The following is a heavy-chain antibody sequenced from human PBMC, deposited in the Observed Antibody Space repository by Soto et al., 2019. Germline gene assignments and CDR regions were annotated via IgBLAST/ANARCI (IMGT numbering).Heavy chain of an antibody. Sequence: EVQLVESGGGLVQPGGSLRLSCAASGFTFSSYSMNWVRQAPGKGLEWVSYISSSSSTIYYADSVKGRLTISRDNAKNSLYLQMNSLRDEDTAVYYCARGDLYCGGDCYDYWGQGTLVTVSS. D-gene: IGHD2-21*02. J-gene: IGHJ4*02. CDR1: GFTFSSYS. V-gene: IGHV3-48*02. CDR3: ARGDLYCGGDCYDY. CDR2: ISSSSSTI.